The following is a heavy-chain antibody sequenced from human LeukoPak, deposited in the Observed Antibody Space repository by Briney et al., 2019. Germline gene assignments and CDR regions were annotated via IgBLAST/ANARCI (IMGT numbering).Heavy chain of an antibody. Sequence: GGSLRLSCAASGFTFSDYYMTWIRQAPGKGLEWISYIGSDSSFTKYTDSVKGRFTVSRDNAKNSLYLQMNSLRAEDTAVYFCARLPSTIAAGTHDYWGQGTLVTVSS. V-gene: IGHV3-11*06. CDR2: IGSDSSFT. J-gene: IGHJ4*02. CDR3: ARLPSTIAAGTHDY. D-gene: IGHD6-13*01. CDR1: GFTFSDYY.